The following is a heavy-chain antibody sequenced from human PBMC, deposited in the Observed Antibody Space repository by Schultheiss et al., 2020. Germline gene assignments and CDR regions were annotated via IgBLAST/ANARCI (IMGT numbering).Heavy chain of an antibody. D-gene: IGHD4-17*01. Sequence: GGSLRLSCAASGFTVSSNYMSWVRQAPGKGLDWVAVISYDGSNKYYADSVKGRFTISRDNSKNTLYLQMNSLRAEDTAVYYCARGMTTVTTRYFQHWGQGTLVTGS. CDR3: ARGMTTVTTRYFQH. V-gene: IGHV3-30*03. CDR2: ISYDGSNK. CDR1: GFTVSSNY. J-gene: IGHJ1*01.